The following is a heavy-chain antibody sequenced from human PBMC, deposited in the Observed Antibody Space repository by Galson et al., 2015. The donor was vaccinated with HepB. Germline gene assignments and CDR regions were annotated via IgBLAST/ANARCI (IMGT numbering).Heavy chain of an antibody. CDR3: AREAYDDFRAANPFDY. CDR2: IHPSDGRT. CDR1: GYTFTRDY. V-gene: IGHV1-46*03. J-gene: IGHJ4*02. Sequence: SVKVSCKASGYTFTRDYIHWVRQAPGQGLEWMAVIHPSDGRTDYAQKFQGRVTMTRDTSTGTVYMELTSLKSDDTAVYYCAREAYDDFRAANPFDYWGQGTLVTVSS. D-gene: IGHD4-17*01.